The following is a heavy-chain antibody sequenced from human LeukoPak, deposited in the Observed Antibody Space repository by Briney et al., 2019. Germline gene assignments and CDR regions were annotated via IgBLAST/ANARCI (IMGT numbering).Heavy chain of an antibody. D-gene: IGHD6-19*01. CDR2: IYYSGST. CDR3: ARHDIAVAALDY. CDR1: GGSISSSSYY. V-gene: IGHV4-39*01. Sequence: PSETLSLTCTVPGGSISSSSYYWGWIRQPPGTGLEWIGSIYYSGSTYYNPSLKSRVTISVDTSKNQFSLKLSSVTAADTAVYYCARHDIAVAALDYWGQGTLVTVSS. J-gene: IGHJ4*02.